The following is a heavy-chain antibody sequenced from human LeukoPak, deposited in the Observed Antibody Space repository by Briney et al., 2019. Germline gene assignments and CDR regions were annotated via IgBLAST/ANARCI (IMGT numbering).Heavy chain of an antibody. J-gene: IGHJ3*02. CDR3: ARVLVPANLGGNAFDI. CDR2: INPNSGGT. V-gene: IGHV1-2*02. D-gene: IGHD2-2*01. CDR1: GYTFTGYY. Sequence: ASVKVSCKASGYTFTGYYMHWVRQAPGQGLEWMAWINPNSGGTNYAQKFQGRVTMTRDTSISTAYMELSRLRSDDTAVYYCARVLVPANLGGNAFDIWGQGTMVTVSS.